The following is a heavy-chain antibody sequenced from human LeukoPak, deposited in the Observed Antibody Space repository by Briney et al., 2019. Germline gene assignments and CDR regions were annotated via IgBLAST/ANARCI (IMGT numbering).Heavy chain of an antibody. J-gene: IGHJ6*02. V-gene: IGHV1-46*01. CDR3: ARAGDYSSSWYGQDYYYYYGMDV. CDR1: GYTFTSYY. CDR2: INPSGGST. Sequence: ASVKVSSKASGYTFTSYYMHWVRQAPGQGLEWMGLINPSGGSTSYAQKFQGRVTMTRDTSTSTVYMELSSLRSEDTAVYYCARAGDYSSSWYGQDYYYYYGMDVWGQGTTVTVSS. D-gene: IGHD6-13*01.